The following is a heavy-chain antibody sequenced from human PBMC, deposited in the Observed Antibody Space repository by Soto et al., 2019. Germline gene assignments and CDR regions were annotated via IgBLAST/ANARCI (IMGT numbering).Heavy chain of an antibody. J-gene: IGHJ5*02. CDR1: GGSLSSYY. CDR2: IYYTDTA. D-gene: IGHD3-22*01. Sequence: QVQLQESGPGLVKPSETLSLTCTVSGGSLSSYYWSWIRQPPGKGLEWIGYIYYTDTANYNPSLSSRVTMSADTSKNPFSLELSSVTAADTAVYYCARGYYYSSGYSLDPWGQGTLVTVSS. CDR3: ARGYYYSSGYSLDP. V-gene: IGHV4-59*01.